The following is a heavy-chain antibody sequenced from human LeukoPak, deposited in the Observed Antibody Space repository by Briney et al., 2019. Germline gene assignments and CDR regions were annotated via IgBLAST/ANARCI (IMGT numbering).Heavy chain of an antibody. CDR3: ARNTYSSGWYRSLNL. CDR2: IYYSGST. V-gene: IGHV4-30-4*01. CDR1: GGSISSGDYH. J-gene: IGHJ2*01. Sequence: PSETLSLTCTVSGGSISSGDYHWSWIRQPPGKGLEWIGYIYYSGSTYYNPSLKSRVTISVDTSKNQFSLKLSSVTAADTAVYYCARNTYSSGWYRSLNLWGRGTLVTVSS. D-gene: IGHD6-19*01.